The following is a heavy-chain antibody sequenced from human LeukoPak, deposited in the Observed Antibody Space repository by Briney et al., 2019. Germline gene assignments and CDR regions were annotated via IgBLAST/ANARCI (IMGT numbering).Heavy chain of an antibody. D-gene: IGHD2-8*02. CDR3: AKDGHYCTATSCFSSWLDP. CDR2: ISYDGDPA. V-gene: IGHV3-43*01. J-gene: IGHJ5*02. Sequence: GGSLRLSCAASGFVFDEYTMHWVRQAPGKGPEWVALISYDGDPAFYADSVEGRFTISRDNSRNTLYLQMRGLRSDDTAFYYCAKDGHYCTATSCFSSWLDPWGPGTLVTVSS. CDR1: GFVFDEYT.